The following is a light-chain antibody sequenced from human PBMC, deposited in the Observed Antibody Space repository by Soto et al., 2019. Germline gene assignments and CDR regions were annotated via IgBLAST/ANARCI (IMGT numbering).Light chain of an antibody. CDR3: QRQSNWPRT. Sequence: EIVLTQSPATLSVSPGDRATLSCRASQTVSSNLAWYQQRPGQAPRLLIYGASTRATGIPARFSGSGSGTEFTLTISSLQSEDFAIYYCQRQSNWPRTFGQGTKVDIK. CDR1: QTVSSN. J-gene: IGKJ1*01. V-gene: IGKV3-15*01. CDR2: GAS.